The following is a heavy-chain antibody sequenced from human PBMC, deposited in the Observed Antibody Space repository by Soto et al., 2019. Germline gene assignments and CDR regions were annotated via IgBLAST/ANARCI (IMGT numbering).Heavy chain of an antibody. CDR1: SGSISSSNW. CDR3: ARVRPIPFGVPLEGYYYMDV. D-gene: IGHD3-3*01. CDR2: IYHSGST. V-gene: IGHV4-4*02. J-gene: IGHJ6*03. Sequence: QVQLQESGPGLVKPSGTLSLTCAVSSGSISSSNWWSWVRQPPGKGLEWIGEIYHSGSTNYNPSLKSRVTISVDKSKNQFSLKLSSVTAADTAVYYCARVRPIPFGVPLEGYYYMDVWGKGTTVTVSS.